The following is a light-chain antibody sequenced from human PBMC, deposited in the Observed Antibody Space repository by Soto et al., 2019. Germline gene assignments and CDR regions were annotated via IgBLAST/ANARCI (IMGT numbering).Light chain of an antibody. CDR3: QQYNNWPRAT. V-gene: IGKV3-15*01. CDR2: RTS. J-gene: IGKJ4*01. CDR1: QSISSN. Sequence: ETVMTQSPATLSVSPGERATLSCRASQSISSNLAWYQQKPGQAPRLLMFRTSTRATGVPARFSGSGSGTEFNIAISSLQSEDCAVYYCQQYNNWPRATFGGGTKVEIK.